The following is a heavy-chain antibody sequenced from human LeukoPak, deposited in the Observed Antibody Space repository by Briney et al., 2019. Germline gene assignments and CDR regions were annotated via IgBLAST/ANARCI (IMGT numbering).Heavy chain of an antibody. CDR3: AREGIDYDSSDAFDI. CDR2: IYSGGST. Sequence: KPGGSLRLSCAASGFTVSSNYMSWVRQAPGKGLEWVSVIYSGGSTYYADSVKGRFTISRDNSKNTLYLQMNSLRAEDTAVYYCAREGIDYDSSDAFDIWGQGTMVTVSS. J-gene: IGHJ3*02. CDR1: GFTVSSNY. D-gene: IGHD3-22*01. V-gene: IGHV3-53*01.